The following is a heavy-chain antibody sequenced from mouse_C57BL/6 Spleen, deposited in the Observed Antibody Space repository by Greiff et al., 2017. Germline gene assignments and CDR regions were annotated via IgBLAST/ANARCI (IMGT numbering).Heavy chain of an antibody. J-gene: IGHJ2*01. Sequence: EVKLVESGGGLVKPGGSLKLSCAASGFTFSSYAMSWVRQTPEKRLEWVATISDGGSYTYYPDNVKGRFTISRDNAKNNLYLQMSHLKSEDTAMYYCARRGSWDYFDYWGQGTTLTVSS. CDR1: GFTFSSYA. V-gene: IGHV5-4*03. D-gene: IGHD6-1*01. CDR3: ARRGSWDYFDY. CDR2: ISDGGSYT.